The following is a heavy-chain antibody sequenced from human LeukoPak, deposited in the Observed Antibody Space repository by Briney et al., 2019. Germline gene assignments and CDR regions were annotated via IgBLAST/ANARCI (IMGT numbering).Heavy chain of an antibody. Sequence: SETLSLTCTVSGDSISSHYWSWIRQPPGKGLEWIGYIYYSGSTTYNPSLTSRVTMSVDMSKNQFSLKLSSVTAADMAIYYCASVRYCSGGSCYSSFDYWGQGALVTVSS. J-gene: IGHJ4*02. CDR3: ASVRYCSGGSCYSSFDY. D-gene: IGHD2-15*01. CDR1: GDSISSHY. V-gene: IGHV4-59*11. CDR2: IYYSGST.